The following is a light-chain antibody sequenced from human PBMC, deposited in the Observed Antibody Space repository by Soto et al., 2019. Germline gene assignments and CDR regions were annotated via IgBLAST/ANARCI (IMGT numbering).Light chain of an antibody. CDR3: QQRSDWPWT. CDR1: QSVSSSY. Sequence: EIVLTQSPGTLSLSSGERATLSCRASQSVSSSYLAWYQQKPGQAPRLLIFGASIRDTGIPDRFSGSGSGTDFTLTISRLEPEDFAVYYCQQRSDWPWTFGQGTKVDI. J-gene: IGKJ1*01. V-gene: IGKV3D-20*02. CDR2: GAS.